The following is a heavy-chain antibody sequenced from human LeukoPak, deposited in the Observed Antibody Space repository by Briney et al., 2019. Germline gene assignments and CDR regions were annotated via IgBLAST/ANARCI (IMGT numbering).Heavy chain of an antibody. CDR2: IYTSGST. J-gene: IGHJ4*02. D-gene: IGHD2-21*01. Sequence: SETLSLTCTVPGGSISSGSYYWSWIRQPAGKGLEWIGRIYTSGSTNYNPSLKSRVTISVDTSKNQFSLKLSSVTAADTAVYYCARGTVGRTYCGGDCYSPIDYWGQGTLVTVSS. CDR1: GGSISSGSYY. CDR3: ARGTVGRTYCGGDCYSPIDY. V-gene: IGHV4-61*02.